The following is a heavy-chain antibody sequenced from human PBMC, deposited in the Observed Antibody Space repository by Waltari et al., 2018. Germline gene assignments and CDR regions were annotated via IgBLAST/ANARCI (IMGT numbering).Heavy chain of an antibody. Sequence: QLQLVQSGAEVKTPGASVTVSCTVSGYTLIELSMHWVRQAPGKGLEWIGGFDPEGARIVYSQTFQGRVSLTEDTSTDTAYMVLSSLRVEDAAVYYCVTEGGNSGAFDFWGPGTMVTVFS. CDR3: VTEGGNSGAFDF. CDR1: GYTLIELS. D-gene: IGHD7-27*01. J-gene: IGHJ3*01. V-gene: IGHV1-24*01. CDR2: FDPEGARI.